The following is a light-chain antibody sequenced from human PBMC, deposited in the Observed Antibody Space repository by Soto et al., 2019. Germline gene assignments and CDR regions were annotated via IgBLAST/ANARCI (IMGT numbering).Light chain of an antibody. J-gene: IGLJ1*01. CDR2: EVS. Sequence: QSVLTQPASVSGSPGQSITISCTGTSSDIGGYNYVSWYQQHPGKVPKLMIFEVSNRPSGVSYRFSGSKSGNTASLTISGLQAEDEADYHCSSYTGSSTLYVFGTGTKGTVL. V-gene: IGLV2-14*01. CDR1: SSDIGGYNY. CDR3: SSYTGSSTLYV.